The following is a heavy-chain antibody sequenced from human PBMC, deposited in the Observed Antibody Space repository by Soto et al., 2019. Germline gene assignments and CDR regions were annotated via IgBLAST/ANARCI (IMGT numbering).Heavy chain of an antibody. V-gene: IGHV1-2*02. CDR1: GDTFTGHQ. D-gene: IGHD3-16*01. CDR3: ASDANYAHLSYYIDY. Sequence: APVNVSCKASGDTFTGHQMHWVRQAPGQGLEWLGWINPNSGGTNYAQKFQGRVTMTRXXXXXXAXMXVXXXXSDXTAVYFCASDANYAHLSYYIDYWGQGVL. J-gene: IGHJ4*02. CDR2: INPNSGGT.